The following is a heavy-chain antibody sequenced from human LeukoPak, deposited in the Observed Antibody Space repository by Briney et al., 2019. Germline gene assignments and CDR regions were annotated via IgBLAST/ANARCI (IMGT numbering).Heavy chain of an antibody. J-gene: IGHJ5*02. D-gene: IGHD2-2*01. V-gene: IGHV6-1*01. CDR1: GDTVSSNSGT. CDR2: TLYRSKWYN. CDR3: ARRLTQYDCFDP. Sequence: SQTLSLTCAISGDTVSSNSGTWNWNRQSPARGREWLGRTLYRSKWYNDYAVSVRGRITVNPDTSKTQFSLHLNSVTPEDTAVYYCARRLTQYDCFDPWGQGILVTVSS.